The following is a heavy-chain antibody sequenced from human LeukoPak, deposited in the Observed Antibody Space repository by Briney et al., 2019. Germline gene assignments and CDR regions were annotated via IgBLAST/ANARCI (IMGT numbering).Heavy chain of an antibody. J-gene: IGHJ4*02. Sequence: EASVKVSCKASGYIFSDYYIHWVRQAPGRGFEWMGWISRYSGATKYVQKFQGRVALTRDTSISTAYMELTNRASNDTAVYFWVSWASGDSDVASFDNWGQGTLVIVSS. CDR3: VSWASGDSDVASFDN. CDR1: GYIFSDYY. V-gene: IGHV1-2*02. D-gene: IGHD3-10*01. CDR2: ISRYSGAT.